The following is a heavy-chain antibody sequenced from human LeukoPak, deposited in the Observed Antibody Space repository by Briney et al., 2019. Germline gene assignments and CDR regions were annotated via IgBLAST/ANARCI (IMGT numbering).Heavy chain of an antibody. CDR1: GYTFTGYY. V-gene: IGHV1-2*02. D-gene: IGHD2-21*02. CDR2: INPNSGGT. J-gene: IGHJ4*02. CDR3: ARVVTAGAGH. Sequence: ASVKVSCKASGYTFTGYYLHWVRQAPGQGLEWMGWINPNSGGTNYAQKFQGRVTMTGDTSISTAYMDLNNLRSDDTAVYYCARVVTAGAGHLGQGTLVTVSS.